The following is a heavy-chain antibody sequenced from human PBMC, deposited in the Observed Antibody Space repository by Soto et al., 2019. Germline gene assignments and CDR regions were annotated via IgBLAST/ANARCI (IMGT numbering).Heavy chain of an antibody. CDR3: ARDQGIQLWFRPNSYYYGMDV. CDR1: GFTFSSYW. J-gene: IGHJ6*02. V-gene: IGHV3-74*01. CDR2: INSDGSST. Sequence: EVQLVESGGGLVQPGGSLRLSCAASGFTFSSYWMHWVRQAPGKGLVWVSRINSDGSSTSYADSVKGRFTISRDNAKNTLYLQMNSLRAEDTAVYYCARDQGIQLWFRPNSYYYGMDVWGQGTTVTVSS. D-gene: IGHD5-18*01.